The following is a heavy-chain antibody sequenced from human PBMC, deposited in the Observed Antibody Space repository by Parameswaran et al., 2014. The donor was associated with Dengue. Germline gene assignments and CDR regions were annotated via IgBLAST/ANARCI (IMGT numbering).Heavy chain of an antibody. V-gene: IGHV3-7*01. CDR2: IKQDGSEK. Sequence: RWIRQPPGKGLEWVANIKQDGSEKYYVDSVKGRFTISRDNAKNSLYLQMNSLRAEDTAVYYCARERGDYYDSSGYPYYFDYWGQGTLVTVSS. J-gene: IGHJ4*02. CDR3: ARERGDYYDSSGYPYYFDY. D-gene: IGHD3-22*01.